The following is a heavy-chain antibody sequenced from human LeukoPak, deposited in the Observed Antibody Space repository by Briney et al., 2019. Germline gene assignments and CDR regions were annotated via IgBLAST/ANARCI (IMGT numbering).Heavy chain of an antibody. J-gene: IGHJ4*02. CDR2: ISGSGDTT. CDR3: AKDSRYCTSPNCYFDY. CDR1: GFTFSSYV. Sequence: PGGSLRLSCAASGFTFSSYVMSWVRQAPGKGLEWVSAISGSGDTTYYPDSVKGRFTISRDNSKNTLYLHMDSLKAEDTAVYYCAKDSRYCTSPNCYFDYWGQGTLVTVSS. D-gene: IGHD2-2*01. V-gene: IGHV3-23*01.